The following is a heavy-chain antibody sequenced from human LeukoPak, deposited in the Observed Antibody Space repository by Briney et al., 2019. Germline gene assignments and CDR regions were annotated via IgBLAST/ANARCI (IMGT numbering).Heavy chain of an antibody. CDR3: AKDLGSSWSLGYFDY. Sequence: ASVKVSCKASGYTFTSYYMHWVRQAPGQGLEWMGIINPSGGSTSYAQKFQGRVTMTRDTSTSTVYMELSSLRSEDTAVYYCAKDLGSSWSLGYFDYWGQGTLVTVSS. D-gene: IGHD6-13*01. CDR1: GYTFTSYY. J-gene: IGHJ4*02. CDR2: INPSGGST. V-gene: IGHV1-46*01.